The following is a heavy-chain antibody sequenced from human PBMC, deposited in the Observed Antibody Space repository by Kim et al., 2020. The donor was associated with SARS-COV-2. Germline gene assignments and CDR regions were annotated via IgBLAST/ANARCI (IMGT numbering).Heavy chain of an antibody. CDR1: GASIGSHGYF. CDR3: ARLYGVTGGYTAYYFDF. CDR2: QSYSGKK. Sequence: SETLSLTCTVSGASIGSHGYFWAWIRQPPGRWLEGIGSQSYSGKKYYNPHLERRITASFDTSKTQFYLRLTTVTAADTAVYHGARLYGVTGGYTAYYFDFWGQGTRVPVSS. D-gene: IGHD2-8*02. J-gene: IGHJ4*02. V-gene: IGHV4-39*01.